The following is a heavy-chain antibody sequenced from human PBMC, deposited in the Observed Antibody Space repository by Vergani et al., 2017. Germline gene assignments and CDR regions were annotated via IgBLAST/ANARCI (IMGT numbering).Heavy chain of an antibody. J-gene: IGHJ6*03. D-gene: IGHD2-8*02. CDR3: ARDRGDWRYSRYFYNYYMDV. CDR1: GFTFSHYS. Sequence: VQMVESGGGLVKPGGSLRLSCVASGFTFSHYSMNWVRQAPGKGLEWVALISYDGTNKYYTNSVRGRFTISRDNSKSTLFLQMNSLRVEDMAVYYCARDRGDWRYSRYFYNYYMDVWGKGTTVTVSS. V-gene: IGHV3-30*03. CDR2: ISYDGTNK.